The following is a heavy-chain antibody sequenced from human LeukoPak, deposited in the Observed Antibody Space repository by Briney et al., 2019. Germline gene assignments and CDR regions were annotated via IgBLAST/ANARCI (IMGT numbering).Heavy chain of an antibody. V-gene: IGHV3-20*04. D-gene: IGHD3-10*01. J-gene: IGHJ4*02. Sequence: PGGSLRLSCAAPGFTFDDYGMSWVRQVAGQGLEWVSGIDWNGASTGYADSVKGRFTISRDNAKKSLYLQMNSLRAEDTALYYCARGSTMVSDYWGQGTLVTVSS. CDR1: GFTFDDYG. CDR3: ARGSTMVSDY. CDR2: IDWNGAST.